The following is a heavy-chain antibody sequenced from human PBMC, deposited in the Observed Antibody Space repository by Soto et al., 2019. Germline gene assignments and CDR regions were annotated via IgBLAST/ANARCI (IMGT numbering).Heavy chain of an antibody. CDR3: ARSQGGSSSLDIYYYYYYGMDV. Sequence: QVQLVQSGAEVKKPGSSVKVSCKAPGGTFSSYAISWVRQAPGQGLEWMGGIIPIFGTAKYAQKFQGRVTITADDSTSTGYMELSSVRSEDTAVYYCARSQGGSSSLDIYYYYYYGMDVWGQGTTVTVSS. CDR2: IIPIFGTA. J-gene: IGHJ6*02. D-gene: IGHD2-15*01. CDR1: GGTFSSYA. V-gene: IGHV1-69*01.